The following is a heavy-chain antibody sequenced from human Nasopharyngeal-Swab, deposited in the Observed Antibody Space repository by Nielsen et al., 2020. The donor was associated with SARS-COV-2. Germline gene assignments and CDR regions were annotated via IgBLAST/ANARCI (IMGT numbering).Heavy chain of an antibody. CDR2: ISYDGSNK. Sequence: GGCRSLACAVAGLALSSSGMDWVRKPPGRRMEWVAVISYDGSNKYYADSVKGRFTISRDNSKNTLYLQMNSLRAEDTAVYYCARGGLLELGFYWYFDLWGRGTMVTVSS. D-gene: IGHD2-21*02. J-gene: IGHJ2*01. CDR3: ARGGLLELGFYWYFDL. CDR1: GLALSSSG. V-gene: IGHV3-30-3*01.